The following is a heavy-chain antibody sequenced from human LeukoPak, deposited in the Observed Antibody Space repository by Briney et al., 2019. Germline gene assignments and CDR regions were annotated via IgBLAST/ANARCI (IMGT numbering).Heavy chain of an antibody. D-gene: IGHD5-18*01. V-gene: IGHV3-30*01. CDR3: ARDGAQLWINYYFDY. J-gene: IGHJ4*02. Sequence: GGSQRLSCGASGFTLSTYAVHWVRQAPGKGLEWVAVMSYDGSNKYYADSVKGRFTISRDSSKNTLYLQMNSLRAEDTAVYYCARDGAQLWINYYFDYWGQGTLVTVSS. CDR2: MSYDGSNK. CDR1: GFTLSTYA.